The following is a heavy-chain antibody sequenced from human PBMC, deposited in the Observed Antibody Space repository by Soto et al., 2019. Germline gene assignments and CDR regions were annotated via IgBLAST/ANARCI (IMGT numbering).Heavy chain of an antibody. CDR2: IYHSGST. CDR3: ARALLGYCSSTSCYTPLFDY. V-gene: IGHV4-30-2*01. D-gene: IGHD2-2*02. CDR1: GGSICSGGYS. J-gene: IGHJ4*02. Sequence: SETLSLTCAVSGGSICSGGYSWSWIRQPPGKGLEWIGYIYHSGSTYYNPSLKSRVTISVDRSKNQFSLKLSSVTAADTAVYYCARALLGYCSSTSCYTPLFDYWGQGTLVTVSS.